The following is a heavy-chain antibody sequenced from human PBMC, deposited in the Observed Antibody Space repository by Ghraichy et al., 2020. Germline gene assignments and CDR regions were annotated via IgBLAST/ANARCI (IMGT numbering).Heavy chain of an antibody. J-gene: IGHJ3*02. CDR2: IYYSGP. Sequence: SETLSLTCHVSGVLIDRYYWTWIRRPPGKGLEWLGHIYYSGPTYNPSLKSRVSVSLDFSKTQFSLNLDSVTAADTAVYYCARAQTNRPTGAYGIGGQGTVLTVS. V-gene: IGHV4-59*01. D-gene: IGHD2-8*01. CDR3: ARAQTNRPTGAYGI. CDR1: GVLIDRYY.